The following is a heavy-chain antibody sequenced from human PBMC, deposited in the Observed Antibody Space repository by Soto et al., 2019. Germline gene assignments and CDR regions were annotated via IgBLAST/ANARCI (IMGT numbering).Heavy chain of an antibody. CDR1: GYSFTSYW. Sequence: LGESLKISCKGSGYSFTSYWISWVRQMPGKGLEWMGRIDPSDSYTNYSPSFQGHVTISADKSISTAYLQWSSLKASDTAMYYCARSPPTGITIFGVAPPTGSMDVWGQGTTVTVPS. D-gene: IGHD3-3*01. V-gene: IGHV5-10-1*01. J-gene: IGHJ6*02. CDR2: IDPSDSYT. CDR3: ARSPPTGITIFGVAPPTGSMDV.